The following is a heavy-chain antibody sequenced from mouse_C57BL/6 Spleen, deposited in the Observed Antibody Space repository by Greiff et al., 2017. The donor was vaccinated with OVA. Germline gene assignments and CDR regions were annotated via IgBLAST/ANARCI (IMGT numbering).Heavy chain of an antibody. D-gene: IGHD3-2*02. CDR2: IHPNSGST. CDR1: GYTFTSYW. CDR3: ARGTAQAAWFAY. Sequence: QVQLQQPGAELVKPGASVKLSCKASGYTFTSYWMHWVKQRPGQGLEWIGMIHPNSGSTNYNEKFKSKATLTVDKSSSTAYMQLSSLTSEDSAVYYCARGTAQAAWFAYGGQGTLVTVSA. V-gene: IGHV1-64*01. J-gene: IGHJ3*01.